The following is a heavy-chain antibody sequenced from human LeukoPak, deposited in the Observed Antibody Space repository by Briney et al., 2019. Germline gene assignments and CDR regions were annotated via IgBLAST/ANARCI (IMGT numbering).Heavy chain of an antibody. V-gene: IGHV3-30-3*01. J-gene: IGHJ6*02. CDR1: GFTFSSYA. D-gene: IGHD6-13*01. CDR3: AKAVAAAAKTGYYYGMDV. CDR2: ISYDGSNK. Sequence: GGSLRLSCAASGFTFSSYAMHWVRQAPGKGLEWVAVISYDGSNKYYADSVKGRFTISRDNSKNTLYLQMNSLRAEDTAVYYCAKAVAAAAKTGYYYGMDVWGQGTTVTVSS.